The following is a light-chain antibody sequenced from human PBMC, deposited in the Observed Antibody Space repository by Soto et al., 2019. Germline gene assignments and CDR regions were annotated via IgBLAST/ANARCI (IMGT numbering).Light chain of an antibody. Sequence: QSALTQPASVSGSPGQSITISCTGTSRDIGFFNYVSWYQQFPGNAPKLIILEVTNRPSGVSNRFSASKSGNTASLTISGLQAEDGADYYCSSYTTRSTYVFGTGTKLTVL. J-gene: IGLJ1*01. V-gene: IGLV2-14*01. CDR3: SSYTTRSTYV. CDR2: EVT. CDR1: SRDIGFFNY.